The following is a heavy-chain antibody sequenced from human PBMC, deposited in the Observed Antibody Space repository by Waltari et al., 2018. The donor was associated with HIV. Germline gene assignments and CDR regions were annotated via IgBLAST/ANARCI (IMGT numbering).Heavy chain of an antibody. CDR3: ARDRSEGGGYYYYGLDV. CDR1: GFTFSSYG. Sequence: QVQLVESGGGVVQPGRSLRLSCAASGFTFSSYGMPWVRQAPGKGLGWVAVIWYDGTNKYYADSVKGRFTISRDNSKNTLYLQMNSLRAEDTAVYYCARDRSEGGGYYYYGLDVWGQGTTVTVSS. D-gene: IGHD2-15*01. J-gene: IGHJ6*02. V-gene: IGHV3-33*01. CDR2: IWYDGTNK.